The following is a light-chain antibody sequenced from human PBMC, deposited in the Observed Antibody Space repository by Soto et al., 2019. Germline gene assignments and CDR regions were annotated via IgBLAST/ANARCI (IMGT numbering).Light chain of an antibody. V-gene: IGKV3-15*01. CDR3: QQCNNWPWT. CDR2: GTS. J-gene: IGKJ1*01. CDR1: QSVRGD. Sequence: TQFPGTLSASPGERVVLSCRASQSVRGDLAWFQQKPGRSPRLLIYGTSTRASGVPDRFSGSGSGTDFTLTISSLQSEDFAVYFCQQCNNWPWTFVPGTKVDIK.